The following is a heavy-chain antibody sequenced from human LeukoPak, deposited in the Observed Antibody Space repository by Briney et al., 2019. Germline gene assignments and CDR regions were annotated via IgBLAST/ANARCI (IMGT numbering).Heavy chain of an antibody. V-gene: IGHV1-2*02. Sequence: ASVKVSCKACGYTFTGYYMHCVRQDPGQGLEWMGWINPNSGGTNYAQKFQGRVTMTGDTSISTAYMELSRLRSDDTAVYYCARARVPAAMVAYWGQGTLVTVSS. D-gene: IGHD2-2*01. CDR1: GYTFTGYY. J-gene: IGHJ4*02. CDR2: INPNSGGT. CDR3: ARARVPAAMVAY.